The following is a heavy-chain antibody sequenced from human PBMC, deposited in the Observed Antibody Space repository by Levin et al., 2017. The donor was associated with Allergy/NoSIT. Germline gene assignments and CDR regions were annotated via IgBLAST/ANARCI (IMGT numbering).Heavy chain of an antibody. CDR1: GFTFSSYA. V-gene: IGHV3-23*01. CDR2: ISGSGGST. J-gene: IGHJ6*02. Sequence: GGSLRLSCAASGFTFSSYAMSWVRQAPGKGLEWVSAISGSGGSTYYADSVKGRFTISRDNSKNTLYLQMNSLRAEDTAVYYCAKDVYGSGSPYYYYYYGMDVWGQGTTVTVSS. D-gene: IGHD3-10*01. CDR3: AKDVYGSGSPYYYYYYGMDV.